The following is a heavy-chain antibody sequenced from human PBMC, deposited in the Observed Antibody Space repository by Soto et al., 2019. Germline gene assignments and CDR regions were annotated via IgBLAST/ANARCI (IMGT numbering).Heavy chain of an antibody. CDR2: ISSSSRTI. Sequence: EVQLVESGGGLIQPGGSLRLSCEASGFSFSDSGMNWVRRAPGKRLEWISYISSSSRTIYYAASVEGRFTISRDNVRNSVHLKMNSLRGEDTSVYYSGRTRMEWALYFANWRLGTLVTVSS. D-gene: IGHD3-3*01. CDR3: GRTRMEWALYFAN. J-gene: IGHJ4*02. V-gene: IGHV3-48*01. CDR1: GFSFSDSG.